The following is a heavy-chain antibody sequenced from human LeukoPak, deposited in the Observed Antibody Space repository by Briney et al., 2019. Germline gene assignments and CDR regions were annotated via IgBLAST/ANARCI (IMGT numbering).Heavy chain of an antibody. CDR3: ARRATFNYYHYYLDV. J-gene: IGHJ6*03. V-gene: IGHV4-59*01. CDR2: IFYSGST. CDR1: GGSISSYC. D-gene: IGHD3-3*02. Sequence: SETLSLTCTVSGGSISSYCWSWIRQPPGKGLEWMGYIFYSGSTNYNPSLKSRVTISVDTSKNHFSLKLSSVTAADSAVYYCARRATFNYYHYYLDVWGKGTTVIVSS.